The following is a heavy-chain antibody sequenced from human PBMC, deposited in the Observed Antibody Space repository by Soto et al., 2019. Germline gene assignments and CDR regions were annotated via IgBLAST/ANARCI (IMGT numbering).Heavy chain of an antibody. D-gene: IGHD5-12*01. J-gene: IGHJ4*02. Sequence: EVQLLESGGGLVQPGGSLRLSCAASGFSFSGYAMSWVRQAPGKGLEWVSAISGSGSSTYYSDSVRGRFTISRDNSKNKLYLQMNSLRAEDTAVYFCAKASKGYTGYDLDYWGQGTPVTVSP. CDR2: ISGSGSST. CDR1: GFSFSGYA. CDR3: AKASKGYTGYDLDY. V-gene: IGHV3-23*01.